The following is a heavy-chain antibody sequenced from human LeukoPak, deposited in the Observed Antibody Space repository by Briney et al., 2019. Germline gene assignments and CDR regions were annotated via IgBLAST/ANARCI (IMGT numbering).Heavy chain of an antibody. D-gene: IGHD3-22*01. Sequence: ASVKVSCKASGYTFTSYDLNWVRQAPGQGPEWIGWMNPNSGTTGYAQKFQGRVTMTRNTSISTAYMELSSLRSEDTAVYYCARGANYYDSSGPYGGIWGQGTMVTVSS. CDR1: GYTFTSYD. CDR2: MNPNSGTT. J-gene: IGHJ3*02. CDR3: ARGANYYDSSGPYGGI. V-gene: IGHV1-8*01.